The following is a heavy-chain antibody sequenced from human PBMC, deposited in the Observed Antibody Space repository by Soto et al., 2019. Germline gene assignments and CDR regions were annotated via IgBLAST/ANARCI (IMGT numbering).Heavy chain of an antibody. CDR2: INPSGGST. D-gene: IGHD3-10*01. Sequence: ASVKVSCKASGYTFTSYYMHWVRQAPGQGLEWMGIINPSGGSTSYAQKFQGRVTMTRDTSTSTVYMELSSLRSEDTAVYYCARDGYCYGSGAENYFDYRGQGTLVTVSS. CDR1: GYTFTSYY. V-gene: IGHV1-46*03. J-gene: IGHJ4*02. CDR3: ARDGYCYGSGAENYFDY.